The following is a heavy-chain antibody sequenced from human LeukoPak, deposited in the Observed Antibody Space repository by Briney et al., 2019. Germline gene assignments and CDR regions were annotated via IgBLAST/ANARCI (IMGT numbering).Heavy chain of an antibody. V-gene: IGHV3-48*03. CDR1: GFTFNNYE. J-gene: IGHJ4*02. CDR3: ARDTYSSGWNGPDY. Sequence: GESLRLSCSASGFTFNNYEMNWVRQAPGKGLEWVSYISNSGSSKYYADSVKGRFTISRDNAKNSLYLQMNSLRAEDTAVYYCARDTYSSGWNGPDYWGQGTLVTVSS. D-gene: IGHD6-19*01. CDR2: ISNSGSSK.